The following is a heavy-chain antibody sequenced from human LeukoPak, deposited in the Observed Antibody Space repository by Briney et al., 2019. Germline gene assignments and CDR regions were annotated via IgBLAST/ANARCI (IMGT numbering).Heavy chain of an antibody. CDR2: INHSGST. Sequence: SETLSLTCAVYGGSFSDYYWSWIRQPPGKGMEWIGEINHSGSTNYNPSLKSRVTISVDTSKNQFSLELSSVTAADTAVYYCARGSVAARPNYYYMDVWGKGTTVTVSS. J-gene: IGHJ6*03. CDR3: ARGSVAARPNYYYMDV. D-gene: IGHD6-6*01. CDR1: GGSFSDYY. V-gene: IGHV4-34*01.